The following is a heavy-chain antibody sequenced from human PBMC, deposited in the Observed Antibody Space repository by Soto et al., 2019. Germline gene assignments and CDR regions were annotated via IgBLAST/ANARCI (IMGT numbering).Heavy chain of an antibody. Sequence: PSETLSLTCTVSGGSISSYYWSWIRQPPGKGLEWIGYIYYSGSTNYNPSLKSRVTISVDTSKNQFSLKLSSVTAADTAVYYCARDRYYYGSGSLGNWFDSWGQGTLVTVS. D-gene: IGHD3-10*01. CDR3: ARDRYYYGSGSLGNWFDS. V-gene: IGHV4-59*01. CDR1: GGSISSYY. J-gene: IGHJ5*01. CDR2: IYYSGST.